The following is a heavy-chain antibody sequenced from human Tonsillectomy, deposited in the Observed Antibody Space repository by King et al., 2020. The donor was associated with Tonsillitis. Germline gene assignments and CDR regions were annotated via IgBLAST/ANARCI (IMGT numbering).Heavy chain of an antibody. D-gene: IGHD3-10*01. J-gene: IGHJ1*01. V-gene: IGHV3-23*04. Sequence: VQLVESGGGLVQPGGSLRLSCAASGFTFSSYAMSWVRQAPGKGLEWLSAIGNGAYYADSVKGRFTISRDNSENTLYLQMNSLSAEDTAVYFCAKGGFGSGAYYTVFQQGGQGTLVIVSS. CDR3: AKGGFGSGAYYTVFQQ. CDR1: GFTFSSYA. CDR2: IGNGA.